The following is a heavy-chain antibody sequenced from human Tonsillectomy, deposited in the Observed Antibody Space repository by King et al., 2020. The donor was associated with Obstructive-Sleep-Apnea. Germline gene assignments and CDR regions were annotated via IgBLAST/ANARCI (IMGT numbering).Heavy chain of an antibody. V-gene: IGHV5-51*01. D-gene: IGHD5-18*01. CDR2: IYPGDSGT. CDR3: ATRGYDFYYDYGMDV. J-gene: IGHJ6*02. Sequence: VQLVESGAEVKKPGKSLQISCKAFGYSFISYWIGWVRQMPGKGLAWMGIIYPGDSGTRYSPSFQGQVTISADKSISTAYLKWSSLKASDTAMYYCATRGYDFYYDYGMDVWGQGTTVTVSS. CDR1: GYSFISYW.